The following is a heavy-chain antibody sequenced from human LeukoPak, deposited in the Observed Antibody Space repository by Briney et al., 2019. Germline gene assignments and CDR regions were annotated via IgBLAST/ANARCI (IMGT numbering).Heavy chain of an antibody. CDR2: ISGSGSYI. CDR1: GITFSAYT. V-gene: IGHV3-21*01. J-gene: IGHJ4*02. Sequence: GGSLRLSCAASGITFSAYTMNWVRQAPGKGLEWVSSISGSGSYIFYADSVKGRFTISRDNAKNSLYLQMNSLRAEDTAVYYCTSDPYLIASLYYFDNWGQGTLVTVSS. D-gene: IGHD2-21*01. CDR3: TSDPYLIASLYYFDN.